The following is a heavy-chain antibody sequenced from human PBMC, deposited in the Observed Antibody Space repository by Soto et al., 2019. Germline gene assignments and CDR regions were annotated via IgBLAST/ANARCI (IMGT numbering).Heavy chain of an antibody. D-gene: IGHD6-13*01. V-gene: IGHV3-23*01. CDR1: GFTFNSFA. CDR3: AQGGIRDGNRDLAY. Sequence: EVQLWESGGDLVQPGGSLRLSCAASGFTFNSFAMTWVRQAPGKGLEWVSRITNTVGDTYYPDSVKGRFTISRDDSKNTVYLNMSSLRAEDTAVYFCAQGGIRDGNRDLAYWGQGTRVTVSS. CDR2: ITNTVGDT. J-gene: IGHJ4*02.